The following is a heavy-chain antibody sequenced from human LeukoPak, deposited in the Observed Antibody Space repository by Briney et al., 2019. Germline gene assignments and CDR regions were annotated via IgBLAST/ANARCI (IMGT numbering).Heavy chain of an antibody. V-gene: IGHV3-21*01. Sequence: GGSLRLSCAASGFTFSSYSMNWVRQAPGKGREWVSSISSISSYIYYADSVKGRFTISTDKAKNSLYLQMNSLTAEDTAVYYCARTTVAHFDYWGQGTLVTVSS. D-gene: IGHD4-23*01. CDR2: ISSISSYI. CDR1: GFTFSSYS. J-gene: IGHJ4*02. CDR3: ARTTVAHFDY.